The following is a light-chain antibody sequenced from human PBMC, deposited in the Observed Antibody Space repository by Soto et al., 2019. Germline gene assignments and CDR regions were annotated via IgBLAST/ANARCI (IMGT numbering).Light chain of an antibody. J-gene: IGKJ4*01. V-gene: IGKV4-1*01. Sequence: DIVMTQSPDSLAVSLGERATINCKASQSVLYSPYNQNHLAWYQQKPGQPPKLIIYWAFTRESGVPDRFRGSGSGTDFTLTISSLQAEDVAVYYCQQYYTSPLTFGGGTKVEIK. CDR3: QQYYTSPLT. CDR2: WAF. CDR1: QSVLYSPYNQNH.